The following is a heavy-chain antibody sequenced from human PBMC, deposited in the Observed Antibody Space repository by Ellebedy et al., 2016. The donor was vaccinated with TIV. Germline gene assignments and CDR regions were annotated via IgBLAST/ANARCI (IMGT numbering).Heavy chain of an antibody. V-gene: IGHV3-7*01. Sequence: PGGSLRLSCAASGFSFSSYWMSWVRQAPGKGLEWVGKIKQDGSEKYYVDSVEGRFTLSRDNAKNSLFLQMNSLRAEDTAVYYCARVGTYSDSRGYSLCFDHWGQGALVTVSS. CDR3: ARVGTYSDSRGYSLCFDH. CDR2: IKQDGSEK. D-gene: IGHD3-22*01. J-gene: IGHJ4*02. CDR1: GFSFSSYW.